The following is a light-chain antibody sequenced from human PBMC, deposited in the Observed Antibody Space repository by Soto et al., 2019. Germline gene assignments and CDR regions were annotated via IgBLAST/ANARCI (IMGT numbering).Light chain of an antibody. Sequence: EIVMPQSTATLSVSPGERGTLSCRASQNIRRNLAWYQQKPGQAPRLLIYRASTRAPGIPARFTGGGSGTEVTITISSLKKEDGRTYYCQQSYTSTVTFGGGTKVDIK. CDR1: QNIRRN. CDR2: RAS. V-gene: IGKV3-15*01. J-gene: IGKJ4*01. CDR3: QQSYTSTVT.